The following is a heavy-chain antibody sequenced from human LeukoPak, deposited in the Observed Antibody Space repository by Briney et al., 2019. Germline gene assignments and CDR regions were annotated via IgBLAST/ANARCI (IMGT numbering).Heavy chain of an antibody. CDR2: IYYSGST. CDR3: ARVRGKASYYDFWSGYHNWFDP. V-gene: IGHV4-39*07. D-gene: IGHD3-3*01. Sequence: PSETLSLTCTVSGGSISSSSYYWGWIRQPPGKGLEWIGSIYYSGSTYYNPSLKSRVSMSVDTSKNQFSLKLSSVTAADTAVYYCARVRGKASYYDFWSGYHNWFDPWGQGTLVTVSS. CDR1: GGSISSSSYY. J-gene: IGHJ5*02.